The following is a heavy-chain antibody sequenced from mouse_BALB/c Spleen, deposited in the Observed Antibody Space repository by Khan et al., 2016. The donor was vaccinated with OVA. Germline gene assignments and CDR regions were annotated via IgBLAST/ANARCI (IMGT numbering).Heavy chain of an antibody. CDR3: ARGGAAYDRNDGGAMEY. CDR2: INTHSGVP. Sequence: QIQLVQSGPELKKPGETVRISCKASGYTFTTAGIQWVQKMPGKGLKWIGWINTHSGVPKYAEDFKGRFAFSLDISVNTAYLQITTLTNEDTATYFWARGGAAYDRNDGGAMEYWGQGTTVTVSS. V-gene: IGHV9-4*02. CDR1: GYTFTTAG. D-gene: IGHD2-14*01. J-gene: IGHJ4*01.